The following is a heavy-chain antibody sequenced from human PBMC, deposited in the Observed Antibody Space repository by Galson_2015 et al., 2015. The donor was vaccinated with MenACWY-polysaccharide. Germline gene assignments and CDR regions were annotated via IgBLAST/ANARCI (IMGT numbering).Heavy chain of an antibody. D-gene: IGHD3-10*01. CDR2: ISSSGSTI. J-gene: IGHJ5*02. Sequence: SLRLSCAASGLTSSSYDMNWVRQAPGKGLEWVSYISSSGSTIYYADSVKGRFTISRDNAKNSLYLQMNSLRAEDTAVYYCFGTMVREFNWFDPWGQGTLVAVSS. CDR1: GLTSSSYD. CDR3: FGTMVREFNWFDP. V-gene: IGHV3-48*03.